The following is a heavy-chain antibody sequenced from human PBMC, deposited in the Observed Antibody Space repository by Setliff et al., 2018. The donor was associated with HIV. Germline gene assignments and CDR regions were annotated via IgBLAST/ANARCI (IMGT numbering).Heavy chain of an antibody. D-gene: IGHD4-17*01. J-gene: IGHJ4*02. Sequence: GASVKVSCKASGYTFTDYYIHWARQAPGQGLEWMGWIYPNTGGTNYAQKFQGRVTMTRDTSISTAYRELSRLRSDDTAVYYCARSTTADWGQGTMVTVSS. CDR3: ARSTTAD. CDR2: IYPNTGGT. CDR1: GYTFTDYY. V-gene: IGHV1-2*02.